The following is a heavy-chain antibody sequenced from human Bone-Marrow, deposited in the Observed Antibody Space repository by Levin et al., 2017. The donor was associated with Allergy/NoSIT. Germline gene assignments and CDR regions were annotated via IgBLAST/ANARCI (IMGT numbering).Heavy chain of an antibody. CDR1: GGSMSPFY. D-gene: IGHD6-13*01. Sequence: SETLSLTCSVSGGSMSPFYWTWIRQLPGKGLEWIGYISYSGSTDSNPSLKSRVTMSVDTSKNQFSLKLRSVIAADTATYYCARGVGQQLVQPLDSWGQGTRVTVSS. V-gene: IGHV4-59*01. CDR2: ISYSGST. CDR3: ARGVGQQLVQPLDS. J-gene: IGHJ4*02.